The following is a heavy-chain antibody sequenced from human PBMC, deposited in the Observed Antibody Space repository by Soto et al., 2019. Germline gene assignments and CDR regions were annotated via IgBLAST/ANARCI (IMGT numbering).Heavy chain of an antibody. CDR2: IRSKAYGGTK. J-gene: IGHJ4*02. Sequence: GGSLRLSCTASGFTFGDYAMSWFRQAPGKGLEWVGFIRSKAYGGTKEYAAFVKGIFTISKDDSKSIAYLQMNSLKNEDTAEYYCTRDGTRYSSSWYGGYWGQGTLVTVSS. D-gene: IGHD6-13*01. CDR1: GFTFGDYA. CDR3: TRDGTRYSSSWYGGY. V-gene: IGHV3-49*03.